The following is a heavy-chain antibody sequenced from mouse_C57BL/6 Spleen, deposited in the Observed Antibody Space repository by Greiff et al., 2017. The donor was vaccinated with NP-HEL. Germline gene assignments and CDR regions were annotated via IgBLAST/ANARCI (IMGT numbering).Heavy chain of an antibody. Sequence: EVQLQQSGPELVKPGASVKIPCKASGYTFTDYNMDWVKQSHGKSLEWIGDINPNNGGTIYNQKFKGKATLTVDKSSSTAYMERRSLTSEDTAVYYCARDYSNNYYAMDYWGQGTSVTVSS. D-gene: IGHD2-5*01. CDR2: INPNNGGT. CDR3: ARDYSNNYYAMDY. V-gene: IGHV1-18*01. J-gene: IGHJ4*01. CDR1: GYTFTDYN.